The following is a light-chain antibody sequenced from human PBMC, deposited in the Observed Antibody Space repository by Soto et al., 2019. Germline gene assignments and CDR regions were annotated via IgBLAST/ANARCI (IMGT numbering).Light chain of an antibody. J-gene: IGKJ1*01. CDR3: HKYDSAPRT. V-gene: IGKV1-27*01. CDR2: AAS. CDR1: QGIRDS. Sequence: DIQMTQSPTSLSASIGDRVTITCRASQGIRDSLAWYQQKPGKVPKLLIHAASTLQSGVPSRFSGSGSGTDFPLTISSLQPEEVATYCCHKYDSAPRTFGQGTKVEIK.